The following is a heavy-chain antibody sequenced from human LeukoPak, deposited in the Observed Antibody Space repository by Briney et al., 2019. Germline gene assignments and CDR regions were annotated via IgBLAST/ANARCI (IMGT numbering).Heavy chain of an antibody. CDR3: ARDPGQLGYCSSTSCSHFDY. V-gene: IGHV4-61*02. J-gene: IGHJ4*02. D-gene: IGHD2-2*01. CDR2: IYTSGST. CDR1: GGSISSDSSY. Sequence: SETLSLTCSVSGGSISSDSSYWSWIRQPAGKGLEWIGRIYTSGSTNYNPSLKSRVTISVDTSKNQFSLKLSSVTAADTAVYYCARDPGQLGYCSSTSCSHFDYWGQGTLVTVSS.